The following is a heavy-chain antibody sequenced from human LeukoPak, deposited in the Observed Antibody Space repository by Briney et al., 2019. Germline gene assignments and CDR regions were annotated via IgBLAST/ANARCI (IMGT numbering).Heavy chain of an antibody. CDR2: IRYDGSDK. CDR3: ARNSSGRFDN. V-gene: IGHV3-30*02. J-gene: IGHJ4*02. CDR1: GFTFSNFG. D-gene: IGHD6-19*01. Sequence: SGGSLRLSCAASGFTFSNFGMHWVRQAPGKGLEWAAFIRYDGSDKYYADSVKGRFSIPRDNSKNTLYLEMNSLRAEDTAVYYCARNSSGRFDNWGQGTLVTVSS.